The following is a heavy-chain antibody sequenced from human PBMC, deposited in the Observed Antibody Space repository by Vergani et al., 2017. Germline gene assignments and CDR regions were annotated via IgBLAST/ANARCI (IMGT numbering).Heavy chain of an antibody. CDR1: GFTFSACP. J-gene: IGHJ2*01. V-gene: IGHV3-48*01. CDR3: ARRLRDYGDYLFWYFDL. CDR2: ISSSSSTI. D-gene: IGHD4-17*01. Sequence: EVQLLQSGGGVIQPGGSVRLSCAASGFTFSACPMTWVRQAPGKGLEWVSYISSSSSTIYYADSVKGRFTISRDNAKNSLYLQMNSLRAEDTAVYYCARRLRDYGDYLFWYFDLWGRGTLVTVSS.